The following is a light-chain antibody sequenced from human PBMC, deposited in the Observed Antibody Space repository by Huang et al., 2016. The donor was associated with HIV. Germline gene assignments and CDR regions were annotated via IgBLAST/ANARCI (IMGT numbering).Light chain of an antibody. CDR3: QQYYVAPMYT. CDR1: HDISNS. Sequence: DIQMTQSPSSLSASVGDRVTITCRASHDISNSLAWYQQKLGKAPKLLVYDASKLESGVPARFSGWGSGTDYTLTSNSLQPEDFATYYCQQYYVAPMYTFGQGTKLEIK. V-gene: IGKV1-NL1*01. CDR2: DAS. J-gene: IGKJ2*01.